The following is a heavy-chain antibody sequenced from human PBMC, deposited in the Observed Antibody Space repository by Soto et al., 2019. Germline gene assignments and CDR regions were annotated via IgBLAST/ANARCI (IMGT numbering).Heavy chain of an antibody. CDR1: GFTFSSYW. CDR2: INSDGSRT. Sequence: GGSLRLSCAASGFTFSSYWMHWVRQAPGKGLVWVSRINSDGSRTSYADSVKGRFTISRDNTKNTLYLQMNSLRAEDTAVYYCARGDDRDYYYYMDVWGKGTTVTVSS. J-gene: IGHJ6*03. V-gene: IGHV3-74*01. D-gene: IGHD3-9*01. CDR3: ARGDDRDYYYYMDV.